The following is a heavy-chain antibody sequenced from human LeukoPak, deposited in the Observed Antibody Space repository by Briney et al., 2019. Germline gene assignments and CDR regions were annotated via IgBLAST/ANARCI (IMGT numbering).Heavy chain of an antibody. CDR3: ARDPDIAVAFLRY. V-gene: IGHV1-69*13. CDR2: IIPIFGTA. CDR1: GGTFSSYA. D-gene: IGHD6-19*01. Sequence: SVKVSCKASGGTFSSYAISWVRQAHGQGLEWMGGIIPIFGTANYAQKFQGRVTITADESTSTAYMELSSLRSEDTAVYYCARDPDIAVAFLRYWGQGTLVTVSS. J-gene: IGHJ4*02.